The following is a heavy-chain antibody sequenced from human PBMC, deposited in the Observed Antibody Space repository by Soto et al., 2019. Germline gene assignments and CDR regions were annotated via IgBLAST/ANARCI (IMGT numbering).Heavy chain of an antibody. D-gene: IGHD1-26*01. CDR3: ARSGYREWELGSLVY. CDR2: ISSSSSYT. V-gene: IGHV3-11*06. Sequence: QVQLVESGGGLVKPGGSLRLSCAASGFTFSDYYMSWIRQAPGKGLEWVSYISSSSSYTNYADSVKGRFTISRDNAKNPLYLQMNSLRAEDTAVYYCARSGYREWELGSLVYWGQGTLVTVSS. J-gene: IGHJ4*02. CDR1: GFTFSDYY.